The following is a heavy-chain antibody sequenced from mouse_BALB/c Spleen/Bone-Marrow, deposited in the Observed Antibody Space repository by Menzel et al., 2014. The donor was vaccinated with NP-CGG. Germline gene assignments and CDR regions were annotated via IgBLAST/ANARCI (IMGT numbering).Heavy chain of an antibody. Sequence: EVKVVESGGGLVQPGGSRKVSCAASGFTFSSFGMHWVRQAPEKGLEWVAYISSGSSTIYYADTVKGRFTISRDNPKNGLFLRMTSLRSEGTAMYYCARSTMIATGYYYAMDYWGQGTSVTVSS. CDR3: ARSTMIATGYYYAMDY. CDR2: ISSGSSTI. J-gene: IGHJ4*01. D-gene: IGHD2-4*01. CDR1: GFTFSSFG. V-gene: IGHV5-17*02.